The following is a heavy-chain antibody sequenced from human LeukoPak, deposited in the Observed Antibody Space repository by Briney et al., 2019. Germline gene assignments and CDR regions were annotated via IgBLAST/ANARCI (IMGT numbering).Heavy chain of an antibody. CDR3: AKDGYCGGDCYPHYFDY. D-gene: IGHD2-21*02. J-gene: IGHJ4*02. Sequence: ASVKVSCKASGYTFTGYYMHWVRQAPGQGLEWMGWINPNSGGTNYAQKFQGRVTMTRDTSISTAYMELSSLRAEDTAVYYCAKDGYCGGDCYPHYFDYWGQGTLVTVSS. CDR2: INPNSGGT. CDR1: GYTFTGYY. V-gene: IGHV1-2*02.